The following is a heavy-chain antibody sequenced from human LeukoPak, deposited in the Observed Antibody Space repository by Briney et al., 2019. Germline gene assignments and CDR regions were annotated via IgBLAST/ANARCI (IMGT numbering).Heavy chain of an antibody. J-gene: IGHJ4*02. CDR3: ARGTYYYGSGSYPPDY. D-gene: IGHD3-10*01. CDR2: IIPIFGTA. Sequence: ASVKVSCKASGGTFSSYAISWVRQAPGQGLEWMGGIIPIFGTANYAQKFQGRVTITADESTSTAYMELSSLRSEDTAVYYCARGTYYYGSGSYPPDYWGQGTLVTVSS. V-gene: IGHV1-69*13. CDR1: GGTFSSYA.